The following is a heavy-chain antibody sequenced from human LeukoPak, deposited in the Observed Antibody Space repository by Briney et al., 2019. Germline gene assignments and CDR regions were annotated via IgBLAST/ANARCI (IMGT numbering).Heavy chain of an antibody. Sequence: ASVKVSCKASGYAFTSYGISWVRQAPGQGLEWMGLISAYNGNTNYAQKLQGRVTMTTDTSPSTAYMELRCLRSDDTDVYYCARDEGLQPDYWGQGTLVTVSS. D-gene: IGHD5-24*01. V-gene: IGHV1-18*01. CDR2: ISAYNGNT. CDR3: ARDEGLQPDY. J-gene: IGHJ4*02. CDR1: GYAFTSYG.